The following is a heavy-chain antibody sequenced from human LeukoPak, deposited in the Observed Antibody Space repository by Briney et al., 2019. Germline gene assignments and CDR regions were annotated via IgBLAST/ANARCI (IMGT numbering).Heavy chain of an antibody. D-gene: IGHD3-10*01. CDR3: ARGVRWFGESYYFDY. V-gene: IGHV1-3*01. CDR1: GYTFTSYA. J-gene: IGHJ4*02. Sequence: ASVKVSCKASGYTFTSYAMHWVRQAPGQRLEWMGWINAGNGNTKYSQKFQGRVTITRDTSASTAYMELNSLRSEDTAVYYCARGVRWFGESYYFDYWGQGTLVTVSS. CDR2: INAGNGNT.